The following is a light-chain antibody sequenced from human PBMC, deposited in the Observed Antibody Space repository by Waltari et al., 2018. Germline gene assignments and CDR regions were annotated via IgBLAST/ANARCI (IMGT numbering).Light chain of an antibody. J-gene: IGKJ1*01. Sequence: ELVLTQSPGTRSLSHGERATLSCRASQSVSSSYLAWYHQKPGQAPRLLIYGASSRATGIPDRFSGSGSGTDFTLTISRLEPEDFAVYYCQQYGSSRFGQGTKVEIK. CDR3: QQYGSSR. V-gene: IGKV3-20*01. CDR2: GAS. CDR1: QSVSSSY.